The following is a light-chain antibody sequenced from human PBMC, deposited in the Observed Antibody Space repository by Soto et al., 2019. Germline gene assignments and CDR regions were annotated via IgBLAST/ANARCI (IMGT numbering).Light chain of an antibody. CDR3: KPYKSYYKK. J-gene: IGKJ1*01. CDR2: DAS. Sequence: MQITQSPSTLSSSVGDRVTITCLSSQSISSWLAWYQQKPGKAPKLLIYDASSLESGVPSRFSGNGSGKELTITISSMQPDDYESYYCKPYKSYYKKFGQGTKLDIK. CDR1: QSISSW. V-gene: IGKV1-5*01.